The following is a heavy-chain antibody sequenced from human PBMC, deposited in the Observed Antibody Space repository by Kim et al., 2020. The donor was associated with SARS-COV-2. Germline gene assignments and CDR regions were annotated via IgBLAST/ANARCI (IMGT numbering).Heavy chain of an antibody. D-gene: IGHD6-19*01. CDR2: IGGSGGAT. CDR3: ATGRLGDY. Sequence: GGSLRLSCAASGFTFSSFAMSWVRQAPGKGLEWVSTIGGSGGATYYTDSVKGRFTISRDNSKSTLYLQMNSLRDEDTAIYYCATGRLGDYWGQGTLVTVS. V-gene: IGHV3-23*01. CDR1: GFTFSSFA. J-gene: IGHJ4*02.